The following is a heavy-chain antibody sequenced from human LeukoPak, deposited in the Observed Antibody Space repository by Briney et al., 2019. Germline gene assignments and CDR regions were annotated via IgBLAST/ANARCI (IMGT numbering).Heavy chain of an antibody. CDR1: GYTFTGYY. CDR3: ARDDCSSTSCYDYFDY. CDR2: INPNSGGT. J-gene: IGHJ4*02. V-gene: IGHV1-2*02. Sequence: EASVKVSCKASGYTFTGYYMHWVRQAPGQGREWMGWINPNSGGTNYAQKFQGRVTMTRDTSISTAYMELSRLRSDDTAVYYCARDDCSSTSCYDYFDYWGQGTLVTVSS. D-gene: IGHD2-2*01.